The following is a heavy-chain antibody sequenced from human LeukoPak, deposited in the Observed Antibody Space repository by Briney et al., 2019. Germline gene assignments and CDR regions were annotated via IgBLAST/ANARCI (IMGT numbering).Heavy chain of an antibody. CDR3: ARGSGPIRYYFDY. Sequence: GGSLRLSCAASGFTFSSYSMNWVRQAPGKGLEWVSSISSSRSYIYYADSVKGRFTISRDNAENSLYLQMNSLRAEDTAVYYCARGSGPIRYYFDYWGQGTLVTVSS. CDR2: ISSSRSYI. D-gene: IGHD3-3*01. V-gene: IGHV3-21*01. J-gene: IGHJ4*02. CDR1: GFTFSSYS.